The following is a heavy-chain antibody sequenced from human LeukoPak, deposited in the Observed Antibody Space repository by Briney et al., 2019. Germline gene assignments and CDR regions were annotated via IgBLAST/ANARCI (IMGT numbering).Heavy chain of an antibody. CDR1: GFSFSNYA. D-gene: IGHD3-10*01. CDR2: ISSNGGST. V-gene: IGHV3-64*01. Sequence: PGGSLRLSCAAPGFSFSNYAMHWVRQAPGKGLEYVSAISSNGGSTDYANSVKGRFTISRDNSKNTLYLQMGSLRAEDMAVYYCARGSSGGDYWGQGTLVTVSS. CDR3: ARGSSGGDY. J-gene: IGHJ4*02.